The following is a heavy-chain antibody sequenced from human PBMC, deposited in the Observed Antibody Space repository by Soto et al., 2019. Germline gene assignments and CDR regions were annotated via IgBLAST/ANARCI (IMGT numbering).Heavy chain of an antibody. Sequence: QVQLVESGGGVVQPGRSLRLSCAASKFTFSSYGMHWVRQAPGKGLEWVAVISYDGGNKYYADSVKGRFTISRDNSKNTLYLRMNSLRPADTAVYYCASSYDHDYYYYYGMDVWGQGTTGTVSS. CDR3: ASSYDHDYYYYYGMDV. V-gene: IGHV3-30*04. J-gene: IGHJ6*02. D-gene: IGHD5-18*01. CDR1: KFTFSSYG. CDR2: ISYDGGNK.